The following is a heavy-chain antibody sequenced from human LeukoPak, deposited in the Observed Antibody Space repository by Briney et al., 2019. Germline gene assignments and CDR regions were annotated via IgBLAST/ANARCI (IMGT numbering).Heavy chain of an antibody. J-gene: IGHJ6*03. Sequence: ASVKVSCKASGYTFTGYNMHWVRQAPGQGLEWMGWINPNSGGTNYAQKFQGRVTMTRDTSISTAYMELSRLRSDDTAVYYCARGSGSYYYYYMDVWGKGTTVTISS. V-gene: IGHV1-2*02. CDR1: GYTFTGYN. CDR3: ARGSGSYYYYYMDV. CDR2: INPNSGGT. D-gene: IGHD1-26*01.